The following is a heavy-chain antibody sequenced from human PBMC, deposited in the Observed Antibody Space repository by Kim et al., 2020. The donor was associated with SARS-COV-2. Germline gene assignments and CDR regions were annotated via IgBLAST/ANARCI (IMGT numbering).Heavy chain of an antibody. J-gene: IGHJ3*02. Sequence: SYNAAPQSRATISVDTSKTQFSLKLSYVTAADTAVYYGARPLGQSGAFDIWGQGTMVTVSS. V-gene: IGHV4-39*01. D-gene: IGHD6-25*01. CDR3: ARPLGQSGAFDI.